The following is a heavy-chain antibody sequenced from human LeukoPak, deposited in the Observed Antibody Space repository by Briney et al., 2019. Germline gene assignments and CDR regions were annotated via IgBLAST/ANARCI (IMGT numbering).Heavy chain of an antibody. D-gene: IGHD3-10*01. CDR1: GFTFSNYW. CDR3: ASTGSG. Sequence: GGSLRLSCAASGFTFSNYWMSWLRQAPGKGLEWVANIKQDGSERYYVDSVKGRFTISRDNAKNSVYLQMNSLRGEDTAVYYCASTGSGWGQGTLVTVSS. V-gene: IGHV3-7*01. J-gene: IGHJ4*02. CDR2: IKQDGSER.